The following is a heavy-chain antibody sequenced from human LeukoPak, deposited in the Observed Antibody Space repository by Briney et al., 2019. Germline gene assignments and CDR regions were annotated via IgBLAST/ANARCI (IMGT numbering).Heavy chain of an antibody. J-gene: IGHJ3*02. CDR2: IWYDGSYK. V-gene: IGHV3-33*01. CDR1: GFIFSSHG. Sequence: PGGSLRLSCAATGFIFSSHGMHWVRQAPGKGLKWVAIIWYDGSYKCYADSVKGRFTISRDNSKNTLYLQMNSLRAEDTAVYYCARSRSNVLMVYAIDAFDIWGQGTMVTVSS. CDR3: ARSRSNVLMVYAIDAFDI. D-gene: IGHD2-8*01.